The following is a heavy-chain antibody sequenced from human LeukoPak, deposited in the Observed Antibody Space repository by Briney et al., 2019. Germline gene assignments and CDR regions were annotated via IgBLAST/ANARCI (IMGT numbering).Heavy chain of an antibody. CDR2: ISGSGGNT. V-gene: IGHV3-23*01. D-gene: IGHD1-26*01. J-gene: IGHJ6*02. CDR1: GFTFSSYA. CDR3: ARDRGSYYYYYGMDV. Sequence: GGSLRLSCAASGFTFSSYAMSWVRRAPGKGLEWVSIISGSGGNTYNADSVKGRFTISRDNSKNTLYLQMNSLRAEDTAVYYCARDRGSYYYYYGMDVWGQGTTVTVSS.